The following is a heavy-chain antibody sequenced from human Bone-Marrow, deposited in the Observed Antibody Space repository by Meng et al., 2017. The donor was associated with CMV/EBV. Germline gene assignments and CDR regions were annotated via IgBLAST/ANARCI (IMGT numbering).Heavy chain of an antibody. CDR3: AKGPYGSRPGGWFDP. CDR2: ISGSGGST. Sequence: GESLKISCAASGFTFSSYAMSWVRQAPGKGLEWVSAISGSGGSTYYADSVKGRFTISRDNSKNTLYLQMNSLRAEDTAVYYCAKGPYGSRPGGWFDPWGQGTLVTVSS. V-gene: IGHV3-23*01. CDR1: GFTFSSYA. D-gene: IGHD3-10*01. J-gene: IGHJ5*02.